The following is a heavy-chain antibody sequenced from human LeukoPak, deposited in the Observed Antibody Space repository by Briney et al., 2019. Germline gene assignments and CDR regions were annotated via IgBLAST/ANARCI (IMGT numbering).Heavy chain of an antibody. Sequence: SETLSLTCAVYGGSFSGYYWSWIRQPPGKGLEWIGEINHSGSPNYNPSLKSRVTISVDTSKNQFSLKLSSVTAADTAVYYCARAAMGATIDYWGQGTLVTVSS. CDR1: GGSFSGYY. CDR3: ARAAMGATIDY. V-gene: IGHV4-34*01. J-gene: IGHJ4*02. D-gene: IGHD1-26*01. CDR2: INHSGSP.